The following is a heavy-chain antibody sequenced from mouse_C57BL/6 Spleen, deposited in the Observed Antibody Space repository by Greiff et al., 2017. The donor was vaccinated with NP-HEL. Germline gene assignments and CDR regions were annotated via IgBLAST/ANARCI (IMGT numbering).Heavy chain of an antibody. CDR2: IYPGDGDT. J-gene: IGHJ4*01. Sequence: VKLVESGPELVKPGASVKISCKASGYAFSSSWMNWVKQRPGKGLEWIGRIYPGDGDTNYNGKFKGKATLTADKSSSTAYMQLSSLTSEDSAVYFCDRRGDYGYEDAMDYWGQGTSVTVSS. V-gene: IGHV1-82*01. CDR3: DRRGDYGYEDAMDY. CDR1: GYAFSSSW. D-gene: IGHD2-2*01.